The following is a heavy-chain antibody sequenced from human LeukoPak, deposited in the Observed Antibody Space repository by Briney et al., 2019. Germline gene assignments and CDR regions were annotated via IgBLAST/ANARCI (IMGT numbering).Heavy chain of an antibody. CDR2: INPNSGGT. CDR1: GYNFTDYY. V-gene: IGHV1-2*02. CDR3: ARDSSGWYRWFDP. Sequence: ASVKVSCKASGYNFTDYYMHWVRQAPGQGLEWMGWINPNSGGTNYAQKFQGRVTMTRGTSISTVYMELSRLKSDDTAMYYCARDSSGWYRWFDPWGQGTLVTVSS. J-gene: IGHJ5*02. D-gene: IGHD6-19*01.